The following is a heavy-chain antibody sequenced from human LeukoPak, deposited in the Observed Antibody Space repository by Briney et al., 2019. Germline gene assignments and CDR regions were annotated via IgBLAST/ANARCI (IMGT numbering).Heavy chain of an antibody. CDR2: INPNSGGT. Sequence: ASVTVSCKASGYTFTGYYMHWVRQAPGQGLEWMGWINPNSGGTKYAQKFQGRVTMTRDTSISTAYMELSSLKSDDTAVYYCARFLGYCSGGSCYFDYWGQGTLVT. V-gene: IGHV1-2*02. J-gene: IGHJ4*02. CDR3: ARFLGYCSGGSCYFDY. D-gene: IGHD2-15*01. CDR1: GYTFTGYY.